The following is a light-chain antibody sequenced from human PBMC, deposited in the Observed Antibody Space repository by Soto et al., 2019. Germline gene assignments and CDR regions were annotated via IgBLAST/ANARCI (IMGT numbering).Light chain of an antibody. CDR1: QSVSSNY. Sequence: EFVLTQAPGILSLSPGEKAALSCRASQSVSSNYLAWYQQNPGQAPRPLIYGASSRAIGIPDRFSGSGSGTDFTLTISRLEPEDFAVYYCQKYGSLPWTFGQGTKV. V-gene: IGKV3-20*01. CDR3: QKYGSLPWT. J-gene: IGKJ1*01. CDR2: GAS.